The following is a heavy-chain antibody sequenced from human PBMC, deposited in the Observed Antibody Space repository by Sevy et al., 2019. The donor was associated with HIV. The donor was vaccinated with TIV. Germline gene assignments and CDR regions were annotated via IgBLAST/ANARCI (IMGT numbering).Heavy chain of an antibody. CDR3: ATTKDYYDSSGSPFDY. J-gene: IGHJ4*02. CDR1: GSTLTKLS. CDR2: FDPEDGET. Sequence: ASVNVSCKVSGSTLTKLSMHWVRQVPGKGLEWMVSFDPEDGETIYARKFQGRVTMTEDTSTDTAYMVLSSLRSEDTAVYYCATTKDYYDSSGSPFDYWGQGTLVTVSS. V-gene: IGHV1-24*01. D-gene: IGHD3-22*01.